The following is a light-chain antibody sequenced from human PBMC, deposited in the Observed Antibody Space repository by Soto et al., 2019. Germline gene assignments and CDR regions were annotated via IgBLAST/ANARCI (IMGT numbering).Light chain of an antibody. CDR2: DAS. CDR1: QSVSSN. V-gene: IGKV3-11*01. CDR3: QRGDT. Sequence: EIVLTQSPATLSLSPGERATLSCGASQSVSSNLAWYQQKPGQAPRLLIYDASNRATGIPARFSGSGSGTDFTLTISSLEPEDFAVYYCQRGDTFGQGTRLEIK. J-gene: IGKJ5*01.